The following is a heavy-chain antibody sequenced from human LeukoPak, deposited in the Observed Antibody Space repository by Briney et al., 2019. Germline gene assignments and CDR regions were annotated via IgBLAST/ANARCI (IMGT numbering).Heavy chain of an antibody. CDR1: GFNFRDSC. J-gene: IGHJ4*02. D-gene: IGHD3-10*01. CDR2: ICPGGTIR. V-gene: IGHV3-74*01. CDR3: ARIGDPLGGYYFTELEY. Sequence: GGSLRLSCAASGFNFRDSCMHWVRQIPGKGLLWVSRICPGGTIRNYADSVKGRFTISRDNSKNTLYLQMNSLRAADTAVYYCARIGDPLGGYYFTELEYWGQGTLVTVSS.